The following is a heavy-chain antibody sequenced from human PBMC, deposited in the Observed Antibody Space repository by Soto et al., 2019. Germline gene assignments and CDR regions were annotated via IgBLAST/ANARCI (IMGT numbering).Heavy chain of an antibody. J-gene: IGHJ6*02. D-gene: IGHD1-1*01. Sequence: GGSLRLSCAASGFTFSSYAMSWVRQAPGKGLEWVSAISGSGGSTYYADSVKGRFTISRDNSKNTLYLQMNSLRAEDTAVYYCAKNCDPPYYYYGMDVWGQGTTVTVSS. V-gene: IGHV3-23*01. CDR1: GFTFSSYA. CDR2: ISGSGGST. CDR3: AKNCDPPYYYYGMDV.